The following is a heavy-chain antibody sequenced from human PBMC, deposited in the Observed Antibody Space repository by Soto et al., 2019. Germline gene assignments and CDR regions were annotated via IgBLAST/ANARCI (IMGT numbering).Heavy chain of an antibody. V-gene: IGHV3-66*01. Sequence: GGSLRLSCAASGFTVSSNYMSWVRQAPGKGLEWVSVIYSGGSTYYADSVKGRFTISRDNSKNTLYLQMNSLRAEDTAVYYCARDGGGSARSDPSFYDAFDIWGQGTMVTVSS. J-gene: IGHJ3*02. D-gene: IGHD3-16*01. CDR1: GFTVSSNY. CDR3: ARDGGGSARSDPSFYDAFDI. CDR2: IYSGGST.